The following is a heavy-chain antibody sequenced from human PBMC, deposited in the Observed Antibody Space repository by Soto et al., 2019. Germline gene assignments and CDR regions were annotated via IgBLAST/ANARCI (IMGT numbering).Heavy chain of an antibody. V-gene: IGHV1-18*01. CDR3: ARDRLTGTPGIHWFDP. Sequence: VKVSCKASGYTFTSYGISWVRQAPGQGLEWMGWISAYNGNTNYAQKPQGRVTMTTDTSTSTAYMELRSLRSDDTAVYYCARDRLTGTPGIHWFDPWGQGTLVTVS. CDR2: ISAYNGNT. CDR1: GYTFTSYG. J-gene: IGHJ5*02. D-gene: IGHD1-7*01.